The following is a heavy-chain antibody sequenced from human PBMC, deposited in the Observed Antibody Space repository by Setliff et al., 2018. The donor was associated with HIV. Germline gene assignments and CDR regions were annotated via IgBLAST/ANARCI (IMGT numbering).Heavy chain of an antibody. J-gene: IGHJ4*02. CDR2: INAGNGNT. CDR3: ARSQGYFDWLSLGAFDY. CDR1: GYAFSSNA. Sequence: ASVKVSCKASGYAFSSNAIHWVRQAPGQSLEWMGWINAGNGNTKYSQKFQGRVSITRDTSASTVHMELSSLRSEDTAIYYCARSQGYFDWLSLGAFDYWGQGTLVTVSS. V-gene: IGHV1-3*01. D-gene: IGHD3-9*01.